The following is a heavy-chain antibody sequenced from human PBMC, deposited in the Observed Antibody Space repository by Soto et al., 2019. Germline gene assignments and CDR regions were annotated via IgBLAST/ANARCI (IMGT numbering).Heavy chain of an antibody. Sequence: SETLSLTCTFSGCSIRSYYWSWIRQPPGKGLEWIGYIYYSGSTNYNPSLKSRVTISVDTSKNQFPLKLSSVTAADTAVYYCARAKVTTVDYWGQGTLVTVSS. D-gene: IGHD4-17*01. CDR1: GCSIRSYY. V-gene: IGHV4-59*12. J-gene: IGHJ4*02. CDR3: ARAKVTTVDY. CDR2: IYYSGST.